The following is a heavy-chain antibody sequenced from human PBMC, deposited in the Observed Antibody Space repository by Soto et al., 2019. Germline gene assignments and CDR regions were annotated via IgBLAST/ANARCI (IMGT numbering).Heavy chain of an antibody. D-gene: IGHD3-3*01. CDR2: INAGNGNT. CDR1: GYTFTSYA. V-gene: IGHV1-3*01. CDR3: ARGPGFLEWFSTLLYYFDY. Sequence: ASVKVSCKASGYTFTSYAMHWVRQAPGQRLEWMGWINAGNGNTKYSQKFQGRVTITRDTSASTAYMELSSLRSEDTAVYYCARGPGFLEWFSTLLYYFDYWGQGTLVTVSS. J-gene: IGHJ4*02.